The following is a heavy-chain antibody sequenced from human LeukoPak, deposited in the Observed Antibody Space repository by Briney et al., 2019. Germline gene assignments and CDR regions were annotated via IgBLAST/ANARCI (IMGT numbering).Heavy chain of an antibody. CDR2: INHSGST. CDR1: GGSFSGYY. V-gene: IGHV4-34*01. Sequence: SETLSLTCAVYGGSFSGYYWSWIRQPPGKGLEWIGEINHSGSTNYNPSLKSRVTISVDTSKNQFSLKLSSVTAADTAVYYCARGIVVVPAAPPRFDYWGQGTLVTVSS. CDR3: ARGIVVVPAAPPRFDY. D-gene: IGHD2-2*01. J-gene: IGHJ4*02.